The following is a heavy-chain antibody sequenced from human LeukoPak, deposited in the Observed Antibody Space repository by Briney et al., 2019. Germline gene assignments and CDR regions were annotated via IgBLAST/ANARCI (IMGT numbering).Heavy chain of an antibody. J-gene: IGHJ4*02. CDR1: GFTFSSYA. V-gene: IGHV3-23*01. CDR2: ISGSGDST. Sequence: GGSLRLSCAASGFTFSSYAMSWVRQAPGKGLEWVPAISGSGDSTYYADSVKGRFTISRDNSKNTLYLQMNSLRAEDTAVYYCAKNVRWSTFDYWGQGTLVTVSS. D-gene: IGHD4-17*01. CDR3: AKNVRWSTFDY.